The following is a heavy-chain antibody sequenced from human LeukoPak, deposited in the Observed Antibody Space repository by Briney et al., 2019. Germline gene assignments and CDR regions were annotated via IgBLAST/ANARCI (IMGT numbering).Heavy chain of an antibody. Sequence: ASVKVSCKASGYIFSNYGISWVRQAPGQGLEWMGWISAKNGDTNYIQKFRGRVTMTTDTSTSKAYMELWSLRSDDTAVYYCARDVPGTTPFDYWGQGTLVTVSS. CDR2: ISAKNGDT. D-gene: IGHD1-7*01. J-gene: IGHJ4*02. V-gene: IGHV1-18*01. CDR1: GYIFSNYG. CDR3: ARDVPGTTPFDY.